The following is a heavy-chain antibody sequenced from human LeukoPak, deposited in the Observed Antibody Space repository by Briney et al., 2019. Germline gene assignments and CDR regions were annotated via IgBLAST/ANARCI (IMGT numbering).Heavy chain of an antibody. Sequence: GGSLRLSCAASGFTFTNYWMSWVRQAPGKGLELVANIKQDRSEKYYVDSVKGRISISRDNAKNSLYLQINSLKVEDRAVYYCATGGWYLAYWGQGTLVTVSS. V-gene: IGHV3-7*01. D-gene: IGHD6-19*01. CDR1: GFTFTNYW. CDR3: ATGGWYLAY. J-gene: IGHJ4*02. CDR2: IKQDRSEK.